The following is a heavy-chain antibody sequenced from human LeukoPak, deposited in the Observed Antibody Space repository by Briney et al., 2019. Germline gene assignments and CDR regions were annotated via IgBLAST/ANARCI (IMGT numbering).Heavy chain of an antibody. D-gene: IGHD3-22*01. CDR1: GFTISSNY. V-gene: IGHV3-53*01. CDR2: IYSGGYT. Sequence: GGSLRLSCAASGFTISSNYMSWVRQGPGKGLEWVSLIYSGGYTYYADSVKGRFTISRDNSKNTLYLQMDSLRGEDTAVYYCARQRYYYDSSGPYFDYWGQGTLVTVSS. CDR3: ARQRYYYDSSGPYFDY. J-gene: IGHJ4*02.